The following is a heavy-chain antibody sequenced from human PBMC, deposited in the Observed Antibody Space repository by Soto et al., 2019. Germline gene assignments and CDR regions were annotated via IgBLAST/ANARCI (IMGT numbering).Heavy chain of an antibody. V-gene: IGHV1-18*04. Sequence: ASVKVSCKDSGYTFTSYGISWVRQAPGQGREWMGWISAYNGNTNYAQKLQGRVTMTTDTSTSTAYMELRSLRSDDTAVYYCARGMYSSSSRDIAAAGPARDWGQGTLVTVSS. D-gene: IGHD6-6*01. J-gene: IGHJ4*02. CDR3: ARGMYSSSSRDIAAAGPARD. CDR1: GYTFTSYG. CDR2: ISAYNGNT.